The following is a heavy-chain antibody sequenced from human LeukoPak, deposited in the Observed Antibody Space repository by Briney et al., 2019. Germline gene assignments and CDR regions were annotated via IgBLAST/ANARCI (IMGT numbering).Heavy chain of an antibody. D-gene: IGHD3-10*01. CDR3: AGQNIGFGELDYMDV. CDR2: INHSGST. CDR1: GGSFSGYY. Sequence: PSETLSLXCAVYGGSFSGYYWSWIRQPPGKELEWIGEINHSGSTNYNPSLKSRVTISVDTSKNQFSLKLSSVTAADTAVYYCAGQNIGFGELDYMDVWGKGTTVTVYS. J-gene: IGHJ6*03. V-gene: IGHV4-34*01.